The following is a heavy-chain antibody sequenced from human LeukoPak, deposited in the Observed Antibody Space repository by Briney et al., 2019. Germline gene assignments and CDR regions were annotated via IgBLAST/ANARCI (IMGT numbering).Heavy chain of an antibody. CDR2: INHSGST. V-gene: IGHV4-34*01. CDR3: ARPKQYYDYVWGSYRFDYFDY. J-gene: IGHJ4*02. Sequence: PSETLSLTCAVYGGSFSGYYWSWIRQPPGKGLEWIGEINHSGSTNYNPSLKSRVTISVDTSKNQFSLKLSSVTAADTAVYYCARPKQYYDYVWGSYRFDYFDYWGQGTLVTVSS. D-gene: IGHD3-16*02. CDR1: GGSFSGYY.